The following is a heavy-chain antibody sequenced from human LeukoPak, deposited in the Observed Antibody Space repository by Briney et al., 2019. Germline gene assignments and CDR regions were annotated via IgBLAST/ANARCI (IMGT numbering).Heavy chain of an antibody. J-gene: IGHJ4*02. CDR1: GGSISSYY. D-gene: IGHD3-22*01. CDR2: IYYSGST. CDR3: ARETPYYYDSSGYYFDY. V-gene: IGHV4-59*01. Sequence: SETLPLTCTVSGGSISSYYWSWIRQPPGKGLEWIGYIYYSGSTNYNPSLKSRVTISVDTSKNQFSLKLSSVTAADTAVYYCARETPYYYDSSGYYFDYWGQGTLVTVSS.